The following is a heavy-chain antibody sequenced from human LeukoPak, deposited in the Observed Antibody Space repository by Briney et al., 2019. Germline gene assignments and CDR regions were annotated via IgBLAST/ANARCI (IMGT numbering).Heavy chain of an antibody. CDR2: ISGSGGST. CDR1: GFTFSSYA. D-gene: IGHD3-22*01. V-gene: IGHV3-23*01. J-gene: IGHJ4*02. Sequence: PGGSLRLSCAASGFTFSSYAMSWVRQAPGKGLEWVSAISGSGGSTYYADSVKDRFTISRDNSKNTLYLQMNSLRAEDTAVYYCAKELPRYYYDSSGYSHWGQGTLVTVSS. CDR3: AKELPRYYYDSSGYSH.